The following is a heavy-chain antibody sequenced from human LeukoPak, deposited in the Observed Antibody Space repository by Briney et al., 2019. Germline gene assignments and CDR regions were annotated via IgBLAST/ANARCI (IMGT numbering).Heavy chain of an antibody. Sequence: PGGSLRLSCVASGFTFSNYDMHWVRQAPGKGLEWVASMRNDGSQIYHADSVKGRFAISRDNSKNTLYLQMNSLRAEDTAVYYCAKDRFGYYDSSGYLFDYWGQGTLVTVSS. J-gene: IGHJ4*02. CDR3: AKDRFGYYDSSGYLFDY. CDR2: MRNDGSQI. V-gene: IGHV3-30*02. CDR1: GFTFSNYD. D-gene: IGHD3-22*01.